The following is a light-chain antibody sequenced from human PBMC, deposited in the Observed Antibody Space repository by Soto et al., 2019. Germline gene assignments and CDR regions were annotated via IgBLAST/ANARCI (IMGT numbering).Light chain of an antibody. V-gene: IGKV4-1*01. CDR1: QSVLYSSNNKNY. Sequence: DIVMTQSPDSLAVSLGERATINCKSSQSVLYSSNNKNYLAWYQQKPGQPPKLLIYWASTRESGVPDRFSGSGSGTDFTLTISSLQAEDVAVYYCQQYDDSPGTFGQGTKVVIK. J-gene: IGKJ1*01. CDR3: QQYDDSPGT. CDR2: WAS.